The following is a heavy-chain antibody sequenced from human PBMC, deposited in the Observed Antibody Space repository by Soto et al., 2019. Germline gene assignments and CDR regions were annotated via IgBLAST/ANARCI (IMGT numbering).Heavy chain of an antibody. Sequence: QVQLVESGGGVVPPGRSLRLSCATSGFTFGSFSMHWVRQAPGKGLEWVALISYDGSTKDYADSVKGRFTISRDNSKNTLYLQMNSLRTEDTAVYYCVRDPDSGGYYVMDYWGQGTLVSVSS. CDR3: VRDPDSGGYYVMDY. CDR2: ISYDGSTK. J-gene: IGHJ4*02. CDR1: GFTFGSFS. D-gene: IGHD3-22*01. V-gene: IGHV3-30-3*01.